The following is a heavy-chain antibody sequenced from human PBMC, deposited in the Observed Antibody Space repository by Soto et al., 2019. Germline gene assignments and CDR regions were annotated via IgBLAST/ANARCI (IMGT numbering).Heavy chain of an antibody. J-gene: IGHJ3*02. Sequence: QVQLVQSGAEVKKPGASVKVSCKASGYTFTSYDINWVRQATGQGLEWMGWMNPNSGNTGYAQKFQGRVTMTRNTSISTAYIELSSLRSEDTAVYYCARGAYCSSTSCYALAAFDIWGQGTMVTVSS. CDR2: MNPNSGNT. CDR1: GYTFTSYD. CDR3: ARGAYCSSTSCYALAAFDI. V-gene: IGHV1-8*01. D-gene: IGHD2-2*01.